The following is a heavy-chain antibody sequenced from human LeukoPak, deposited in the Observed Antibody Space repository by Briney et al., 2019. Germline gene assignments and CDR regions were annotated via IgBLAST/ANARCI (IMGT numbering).Heavy chain of an antibody. D-gene: IGHD5-18*01. V-gene: IGHV4-30-4*01. J-gene: IGHJ4*02. CDR3: ARESYSHGLWYFDY. CDR1: AGSISSGDYY. CDR2: ISYSGSS. Sequence: SETLSLTCTVSAGSISSGDYYWTWIRQPPGKGLAWIGYISYSGSSYYSPSLKSRVTVSADTSKNQFSLKLSSVTAADTAVYYCARESYSHGLWYFDYWGQGTLVTVSS.